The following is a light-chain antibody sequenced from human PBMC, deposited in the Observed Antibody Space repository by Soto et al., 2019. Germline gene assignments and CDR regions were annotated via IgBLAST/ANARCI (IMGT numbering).Light chain of an antibody. Sequence: HLVLAQSPSASASLGASVKLTCTLRSGHSSYAIAWHQQQPEKGPRYLMKLNGDGSHSKGDGIPDRFSGSSSGAERYLTISSLQSEDEADYYCQTWGTGSWVFGGGTKLTVL. J-gene: IGLJ3*02. CDR2: LNGDGSH. V-gene: IGLV4-69*01. CDR3: QTWGTGSWV. CDR1: SGHSSYA.